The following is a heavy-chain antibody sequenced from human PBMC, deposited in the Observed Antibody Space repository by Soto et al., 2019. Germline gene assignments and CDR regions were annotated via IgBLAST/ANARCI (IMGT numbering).Heavy chain of an antibody. CDR1: GGSISSSSYY. D-gene: IGHD4-17*01. Sequence: SETLSLTCTVSGGSISSSSYYWGWIRQPPGKGLEWIGYIYYSGSTNYNPSLKSRVTISVDTSKNQFSLKLSSVTAADTAVYYCARDNWGTVTYYYYYGMDVWGQGTTVTVSS. CDR2: IYYSGST. CDR3: ARDNWGTVTYYYYYGMDV. V-gene: IGHV4-61*01. J-gene: IGHJ6*02.